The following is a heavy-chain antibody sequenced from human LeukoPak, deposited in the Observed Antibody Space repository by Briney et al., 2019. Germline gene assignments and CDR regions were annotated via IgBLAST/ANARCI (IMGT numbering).Heavy chain of an antibody. V-gene: IGHV3-21*01. D-gene: IGHD6-13*01. CDR1: GFTFSSCS. CDR3: ASQDPAAGTGYFDY. CDR2: ISSSSSYI. J-gene: IGHJ4*02. Sequence: GGSLRLSCAASGFTFSSCSMNWVRQAPGKGLEWVSSISSSSSYIYYADSVKGRFTISRDNAKNSLYLQMNSLRAEDTAVYYCASQDPAAGTGYFDYWGQGTLVTVSS.